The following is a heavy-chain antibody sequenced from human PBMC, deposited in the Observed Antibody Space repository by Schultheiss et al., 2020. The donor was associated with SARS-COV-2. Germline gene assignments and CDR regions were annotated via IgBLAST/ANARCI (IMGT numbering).Heavy chain of an antibody. Sequence: ASVKVSCKASGYTFTGYYMHWVRQAPGQGLEWMGWINPNSGGTNYAQKFQGWVTMTRDTSISTAYMELSRLRSDDTAVYYCAAETHSGYDRLGDYYYYGMDVWGQGTTVTVSS. D-gene: IGHD5-12*01. J-gene: IGHJ6*02. CDR1: GYTFTGYY. V-gene: IGHV1-2*04. CDR2: INPNSGGT. CDR3: AAETHSGYDRLGDYYYYGMDV.